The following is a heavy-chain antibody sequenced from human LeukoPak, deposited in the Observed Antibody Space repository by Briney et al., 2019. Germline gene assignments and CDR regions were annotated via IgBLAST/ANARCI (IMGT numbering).Heavy chain of an antibody. CDR3: ARGYSSSFY. CDR2: IKQDGGEK. J-gene: IGHJ4*02. V-gene: IGHV3-7*01. D-gene: IGHD6-13*01. CDR1: GFTFSTYC. Sequence: GGSLRRSCAASGFTFSTYCMSWVRHAPGNGLEWVANIKQDGGEKYYVDSVKGRFTISRDNGKNSLYLQMNGLRAEDTAVYYCARGYSSSFYWGQGTLVTVSS.